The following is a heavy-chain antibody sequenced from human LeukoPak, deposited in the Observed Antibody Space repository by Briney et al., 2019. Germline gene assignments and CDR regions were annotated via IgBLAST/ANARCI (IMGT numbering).Heavy chain of an antibody. D-gene: IGHD2-8*01. V-gene: IGHV1-8*01. CDR1: GYGGTSYD. CDR3: ARGRTDCNNGVCYSNYYYMDV. J-gene: IGHJ6*03. CDR2: MNPNTGHT. Sequence: ASVKVSCKSSGYGGTSYDNNWVRKAPGQGLEWMGWMNPNTGHTGSVEQFQGRVTKTRHTSLSTVYMELSSLKSEDTATYYCARGRTDCNNGVCYSNYYYMDVWGKGTTVTVSS.